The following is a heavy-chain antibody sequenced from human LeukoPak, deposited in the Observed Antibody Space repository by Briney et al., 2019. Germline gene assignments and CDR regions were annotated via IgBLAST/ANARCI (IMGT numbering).Heavy chain of an antibody. V-gene: IGHV4-59*01. D-gene: IGHD5-24*01. CDR2: IYYSGTT. CDR3: ARAGRTDGYKSYFDY. CDR1: GGSISSYY. J-gene: IGHJ4*02. Sequence: SETLSLTCTVSGGSISSYYWNWIRQPPGKGLEWIGYIYYSGTTNYNPSLKSRVTISVDTSKNQFSLTLSSVTAADTAVYYCARAGRTDGYKSYFDYWGQGTLVTVSS.